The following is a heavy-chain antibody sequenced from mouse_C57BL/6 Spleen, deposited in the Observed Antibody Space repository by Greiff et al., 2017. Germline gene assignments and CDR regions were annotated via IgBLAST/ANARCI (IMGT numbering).Heavy chain of an antibody. D-gene: IGHD3-1*01. CDR3: ARRGYPADYYAMDY. CDR2: ISSGGSYT. J-gene: IGHJ4*01. V-gene: IGHV5-6*02. CDR1: GFTFSSYG. Sequence: EVKLMESGGDLVKPGGSLKLSCAASGFTFSSYGMSWVRPTPDKRLEWVATISSGGSYTYYPDSVKGRFTISRDNAKNTLYLQMSSLKSEDTAMYYCARRGYPADYYAMDYWGQGTSVTVSS.